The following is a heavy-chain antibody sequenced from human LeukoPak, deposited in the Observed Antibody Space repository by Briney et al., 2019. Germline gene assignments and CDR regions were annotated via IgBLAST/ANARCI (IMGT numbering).Heavy chain of an antibody. J-gene: IGHJ6*03. CDR1: GFTFSNAW. CDR2: IKQDGSEK. V-gene: IGHV3-7*01. CDR3: ARDHANYDFWSGYSDGYMDV. D-gene: IGHD3-3*01. Sequence: GGSLRLSCAASGFTFSNAWMSWVRQAPGKGLEWVANIKQDGSEKYYVDSVKGRFTISRDNAKNSLYLQMNSLRAEDTAVYYCARDHANYDFWSGYSDGYMDVWGKGTTVTVSS.